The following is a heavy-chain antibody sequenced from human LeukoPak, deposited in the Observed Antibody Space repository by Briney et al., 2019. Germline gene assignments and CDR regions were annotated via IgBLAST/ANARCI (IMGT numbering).Heavy chain of an antibody. CDR1: GFTFNTYN. V-gene: IGHV3-21*01. J-gene: IGHJ5*02. Sequence: GGSLRLSCAASGFTFNTYNMNWVRQAPGQGLEWVSSITSSSSYIYYADSVKGRFTISRDNAKNSLYLQMNSLRAEDTAVYYCARGARKNLITMVRGDSNWFDPGGQGTLVTVSS. CDR3: ARGARKNLITMVRGDSNWFDP. CDR2: ITSSSSYI. D-gene: IGHD3-10*01.